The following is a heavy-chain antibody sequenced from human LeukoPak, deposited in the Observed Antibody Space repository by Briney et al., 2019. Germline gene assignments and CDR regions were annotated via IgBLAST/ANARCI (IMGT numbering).Heavy chain of an antibody. CDR3: ARGVRNGYNYVTYYFDY. Sequence: GASVKVSCKTSGGTFSSYAISWVRQAPGQGLEWMGGIIPIFGTANYAQKFQGRVTITADESTSTAYMELSSLRSEDTAVYYCARGVRNGYNYVTYYFDYWGQGTLVTVSS. J-gene: IGHJ4*02. V-gene: IGHV1-69*13. D-gene: IGHD5-24*01. CDR1: GGTFSSYA. CDR2: IIPIFGTA.